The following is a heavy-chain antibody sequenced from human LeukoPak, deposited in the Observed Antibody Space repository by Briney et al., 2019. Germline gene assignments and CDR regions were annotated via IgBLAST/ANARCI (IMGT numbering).Heavy chain of an antibody. CDR1: GFTFSSYW. Sequence: GGSLRLSCAASGFTFSSYWMSWVRQVPGKGREGVANIKQDGSEEYYVDSVKGRFTISRDNAKNSLYLQMNSLRAEDTAVYYCARDSAIAAMGYWGQGTLVTVSS. D-gene: IGHD6-13*01. CDR2: IKQDGSEE. CDR3: ARDSAIAAMGY. J-gene: IGHJ4*02. V-gene: IGHV3-7*01.